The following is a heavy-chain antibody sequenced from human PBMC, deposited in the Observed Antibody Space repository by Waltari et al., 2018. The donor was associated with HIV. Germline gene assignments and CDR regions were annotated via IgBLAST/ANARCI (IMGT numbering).Heavy chain of an antibody. CDR1: GGSFNGFF. Sequence: VQLQQWGGGLFNSSRTLSLPCAVYGGSFNGFFCTWLRQPPGRGLEWIGIISHTGATADKPPLGGRVTVSLDTAKNQFFVTLRSLTVADTATYFCARGRRPYHNLVTGYTFYFDSWGRGS. CDR2: ISHTGAT. J-gene: IGHJ4*02. D-gene: IGHD2-2*02. V-gene: IGHV4-34*02. CDR3: ARGRRPYHNLVTGYTFYFDS.